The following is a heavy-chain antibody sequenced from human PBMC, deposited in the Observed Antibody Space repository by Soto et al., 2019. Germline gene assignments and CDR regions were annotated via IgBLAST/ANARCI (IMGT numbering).Heavy chain of an antibody. D-gene: IGHD5-12*01. CDR1: GGTFNSYV. V-gene: IGHV1-69*13. CDR3: ARDLGSGYDPGDY. Sequence: SVKVSCKASGGTFNSYVFNWVRQAPGQGLEWMGGIISIFGPPNYGQKFQGRVTITADESTSTGFMELSSLTSEDTAIYYCARDLGSGYDPGDYWGQGTLVTVSS. J-gene: IGHJ4*02. CDR2: IISIFGPP.